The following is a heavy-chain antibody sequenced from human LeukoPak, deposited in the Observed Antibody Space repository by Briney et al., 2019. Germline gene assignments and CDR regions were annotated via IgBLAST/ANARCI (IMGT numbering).Heavy chain of an antibody. Sequence: SETLSLTCTVSGGSISSSSYYWGWIRQPPGKGLEWIGSIYYGGSTYYNPSLKSRVTISVDTSKNQFSLKLSSVTAADTAVYYCAKTIFGVVMGFDYWGQGTLVTVSS. CDR2: IYYGGST. CDR1: GGSISSSSYY. J-gene: IGHJ4*02. CDR3: AKTIFGVVMGFDY. D-gene: IGHD3-3*01. V-gene: IGHV4-39*01.